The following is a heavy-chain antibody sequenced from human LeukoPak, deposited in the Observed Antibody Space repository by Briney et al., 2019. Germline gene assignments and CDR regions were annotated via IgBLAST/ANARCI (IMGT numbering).Heavy chain of an antibody. V-gene: IGHV3-7*03. J-gene: IGHJ6*02. CDR2: VNRDGSET. Sequence: GGSLRLSCAASGFTLSNHWMTWVRQVPGRGPEWVANVNRDGSETYYLDSVKGRFTISKDNAKNSLCLQMNSLRAEDTALYHCARNNGMDVWGQGTTVIVSS. CDR3: ARNNGMDV. CDR1: GFTLSNHW.